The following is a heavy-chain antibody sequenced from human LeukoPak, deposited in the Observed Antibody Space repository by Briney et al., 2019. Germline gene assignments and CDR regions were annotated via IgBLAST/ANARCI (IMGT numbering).Heavy chain of an antibody. CDR1: GGSISSGDYY. J-gene: IGHJ4*02. V-gene: IGHV4-30-4*01. D-gene: IGHD1-26*01. CDR2: IYYSGST. Sequence: PSQTLSLTCTVSGGSISSGDYYWSWIRQPPGKGLEWIGYIYYSGSTYYNPSLKSRVTISVDTSKNQFSLKLSSVTAADTAVYYCASRGVNSGSSRKRRRSSDYWGQGTLVTVSS. CDR3: ASRGVNSGSSRKRRRSSDY.